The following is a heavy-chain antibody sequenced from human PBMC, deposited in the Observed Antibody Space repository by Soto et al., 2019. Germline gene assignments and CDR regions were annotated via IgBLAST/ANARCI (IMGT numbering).Heavy chain of an antibody. CDR1: GFTVSSNY. V-gene: IGHV3-53*01. J-gene: IGHJ6*02. Sequence: EVQLVESGGGVIQPGGSLRLSCAASGFTVSSNYMSWVRQAPGKGLEWVSVIYSGGSTYYADSVKGRFTISRDNSKNTLYLQMTSLRAEDTAVYYCARDLRTLYGMDVWGQGTMVTVSS. CDR3: ARDLRTLYGMDV. CDR2: IYSGGST.